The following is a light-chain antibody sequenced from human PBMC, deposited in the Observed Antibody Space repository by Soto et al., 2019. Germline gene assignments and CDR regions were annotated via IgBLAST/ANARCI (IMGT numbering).Light chain of an antibody. CDR2: AAS. Sequence: DIQMTQSPSSLSASVGDRVTITCRASQRISSYLNWYQQKPGKAPKLLIYAASSLQSGVPSRFSGSGSGTDFTLTIISLQPEDFSTYYCQQSYSTTWTFGQGTKVEIK. CDR1: QRISSY. CDR3: QQSYSTTWT. J-gene: IGKJ1*01. V-gene: IGKV1-39*01.